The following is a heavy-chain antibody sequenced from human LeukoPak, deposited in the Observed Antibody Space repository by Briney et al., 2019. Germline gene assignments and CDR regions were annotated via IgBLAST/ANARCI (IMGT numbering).Heavy chain of an antibody. V-gene: IGHV3-23*01. CDR2: ISDTAIST. CDR3: VKAMAAAGEDSIDY. CDR1: GFTFNDYG. J-gene: IGHJ4*02. Sequence: GGSLRLSCAASGFTFNDYGMSWVRQAPGKGLEWVSTISDTAISTYYADSVKGRFTISRDNSRDTLYLQMNSLRAEDTALYYCVKAMAAAGEDSIDYWGQGTLVTVSS. D-gene: IGHD6-13*01.